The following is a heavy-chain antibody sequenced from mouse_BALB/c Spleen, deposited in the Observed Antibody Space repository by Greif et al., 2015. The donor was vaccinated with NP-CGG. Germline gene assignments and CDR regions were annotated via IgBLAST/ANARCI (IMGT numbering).Heavy chain of an antibody. CDR2: IRNKANGYTT. Sequence: EVKLVESGGGLVQPGGSLRLSCATSGFTFADYYMSWVRQPPGKALEWLGFIRNKANGYTTEYSASVKGRFTISRDNSQSILYLQMNTLRAEDSATYYCARDGYDDYAMDYWGQGTSVTVSS. D-gene: IGHD2-2*01. J-gene: IGHJ4*01. CDR3: ARDGYDDYAMDY. V-gene: IGHV7-3*02. CDR1: GFTFADYY.